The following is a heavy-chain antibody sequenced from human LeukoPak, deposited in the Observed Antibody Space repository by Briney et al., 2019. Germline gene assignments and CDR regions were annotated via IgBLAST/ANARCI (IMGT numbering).Heavy chain of an antibody. V-gene: IGHV3-23*01. D-gene: IGHD4-23*01. Sequence: PGGSLRLSRAASGFTFSSYAMSWVRQAPGKGLEWVSAISGSGGSTYYADSVKGRFTISRDNSKNTLYLQMNSLRAEDTAVYYCAKGLILHLTPFDYWGQGTLVTVSS. CDR1: GFTFSSYA. CDR2: ISGSGGST. J-gene: IGHJ4*02. CDR3: AKGLILHLTPFDY.